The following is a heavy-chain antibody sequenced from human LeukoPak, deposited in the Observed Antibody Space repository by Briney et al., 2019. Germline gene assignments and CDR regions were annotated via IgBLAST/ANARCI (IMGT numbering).Heavy chain of an antibody. CDR1: GFTVSSNY. CDR3: SYSSSSSYY. D-gene: IGHD6-6*01. J-gene: IGHJ4*02. V-gene: IGHV3-53*01. CDR2: IYSGGST. Sequence: PGGSLRLSCAASGFTVSSNYLSWVRQAPGKGLEWVSVIYSGGSTYYADSVKGRFTISRDNSKNTLYLQMSSLRAEDTAVYYCSYSSSSSYYWGQGTLVTVSS.